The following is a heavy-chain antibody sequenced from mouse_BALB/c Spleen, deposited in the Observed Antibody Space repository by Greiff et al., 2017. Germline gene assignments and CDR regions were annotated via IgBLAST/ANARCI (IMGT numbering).Heavy chain of an antibody. V-gene: IGHV1-7*01. CDR2: INPSTGYT. CDR1: GYTFTSYW. CDR3: ARDYGNFFAY. Sequence: QVQLQQSGAELAKPGASVKMSCKASGYTFTSYWMHWVKQRPGQGLEWIGYINPSTGYTEYNQKFKDKATLTADKSSSTAYMQLSSLTSEDSAVYYCARDYGNFFAYWGQGTLVTVSA. J-gene: IGHJ3*01. D-gene: IGHD2-1*01.